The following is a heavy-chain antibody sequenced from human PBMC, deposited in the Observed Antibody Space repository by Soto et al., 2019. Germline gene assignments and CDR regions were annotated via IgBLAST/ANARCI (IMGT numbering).Heavy chain of an antibody. D-gene: IGHD1-26*01. Sequence: ASVKVSCKASGYTFTGYYMHWVRQAPGQGLEWMGWINPNSGGTNCAQKFQGRVTMTRDTSITTVYMELKNLSHDDTAVYYCGRGRSGQIVVFYWGQGPPVTVSS. V-gene: IGHV1-2*02. CDR1: GYTFTGYY. J-gene: IGHJ4*02. CDR2: INPNSGGT. CDR3: GRGRSGQIVVFY.